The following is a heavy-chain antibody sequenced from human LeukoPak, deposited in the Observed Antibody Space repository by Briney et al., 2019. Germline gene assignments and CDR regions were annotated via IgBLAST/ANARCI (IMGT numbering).Heavy chain of an antibody. CDR2: ISGSGGST. J-gene: IGHJ3*02. D-gene: IGHD4-17*01. CDR3: AGKSTVIDAFDI. Sequence: PGGSLRLSCAASGFTFSSYAMSWVRQAPGKGLEWVSAISGSGGSTYYADSVKGRFTISRDNSKNTLYLQMNSLRAEDTAVYYCAGKSTVIDAFDIWGQGTMVTVSS. V-gene: IGHV3-23*01. CDR1: GFTFSSYA.